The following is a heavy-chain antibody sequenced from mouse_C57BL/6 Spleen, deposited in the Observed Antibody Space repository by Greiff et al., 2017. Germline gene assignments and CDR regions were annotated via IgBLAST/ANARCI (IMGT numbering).Heavy chain of an antibody. Sequence: VQLQQSGPGLVQPSQSLSITCTVSGFSLTSYGVHWVRQSPGQGLEWLGVIWSGGSTDYNAAFISRLSISKDNSKSQVFFKMNSLQADDAAIDYCARNRGTRVEAMDYWGKGTSVTVSS. D-gene: IGHD1-1*01. J-gene: IGHJ4*01. CDR2: IWSGGST. CDR3: ARNRGTRVEAMDY. V-gene: IGHV2-2*01. CDR1: GFSLTSYG.